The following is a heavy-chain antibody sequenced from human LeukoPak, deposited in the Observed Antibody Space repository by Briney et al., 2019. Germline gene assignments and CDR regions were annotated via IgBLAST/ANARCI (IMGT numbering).Heavy chain of an antibody. CDR2: INPNSGGT. CDR3: ARSVGDLAGY. Sequence: ASVKVSCKASGYTFPGYYMHGVRQAPGQGLEWMGWINPNSGGTNYAQKFQGRVTMTRDTSISTAYMELSRLRSDDTAVYYCARSVGDLAGYWGQGTLVTVSS. V-gene: IGHV1-2*02. D-gene: IGHD2-21*02. J-gene: IGHJ4*02. CDR1: GYTFPGYY.